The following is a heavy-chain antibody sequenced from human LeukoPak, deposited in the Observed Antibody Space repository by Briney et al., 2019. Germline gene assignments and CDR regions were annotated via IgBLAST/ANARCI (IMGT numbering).Heavy chain of an antibody. CDR2: IKEDGSEQ. D-gene: IGHD4-17*01. J-gene: IGHJ4*02. CDR1: GFTFSNYW. CDR3: ARAVTTALDY. V-gene: IGHV3-7*01. Sequence: GGSLRLSCAASGFTFSNYWMTWVRQAPGKVLEWVANIKEDGSEQKYVDSLKGRFTISRDNTKNSLYLRMNSLRAEDTAVYFCARAVTTALDYWGQGALVTVSS.